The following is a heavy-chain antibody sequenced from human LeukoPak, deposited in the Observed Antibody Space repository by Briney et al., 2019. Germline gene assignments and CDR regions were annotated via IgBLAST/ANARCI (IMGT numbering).Heavy chain of an antibody. CDR3: ARDSNKFLLERQVYAFDI. J-gene: IGHJ3*02. CDR2: TYYRSKWYN. V-gene: IGHV6-1*01. D-gene: IGHD1-1*01. CDR1: GDSVSSNSAA. Sequence: SQTLSLTCAISGDSVSSNSAAWNWIRQSPSRGLEWLGRTYYRSKWYNDYAVSVKSRITINPDTSKNQFSLQLNFVTPEDTAVYYCARDSNKFLLERQVYAFDIWGQGTMVTVSS.